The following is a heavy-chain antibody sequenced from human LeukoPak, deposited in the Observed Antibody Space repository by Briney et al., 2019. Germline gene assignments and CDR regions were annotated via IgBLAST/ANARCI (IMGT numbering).Heavy chain of an antibody. Sequence: GGSLRLPCAASGFTFSSYAMSWVRQAPGKGLEWVSAISGSGGSTYYADSVKGRFTISRDNSKNTLYLQMNSLRAEDTAVYYCAKDLIALLTGNWFDPWGQGTLVTVSS. CDR2: ISGSGGST. CDR1: GFTFSSYA. D-gene: IGHD3-16*01. CDR3: AKDLIALLTGNWFDP. J-gene: IGHJ5*02. V-gene: IGHV3-23*01.